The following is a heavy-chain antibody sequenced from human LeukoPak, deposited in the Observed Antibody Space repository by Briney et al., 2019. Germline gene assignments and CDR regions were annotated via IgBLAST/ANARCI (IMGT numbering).Heavy chain of an antibody. CDR3: ARNSLGVVIDDY. CDR1: GYPFTSYC. D-gene: IGHD3-3*01. CDR2: FIAYNGNT. Sequence: ASVKISFKASGYPFTSYCISRVRQAPGQGPEGRGCFIAYNGNTNYAQKLQGRLTMTTDTSTSTAYMELRSLRTDDTAVYYCARNSLGVVIDDYWGQGTLVTVSS. J-gene: IGHJ4*02. V-gene: IGHV1-18*01.